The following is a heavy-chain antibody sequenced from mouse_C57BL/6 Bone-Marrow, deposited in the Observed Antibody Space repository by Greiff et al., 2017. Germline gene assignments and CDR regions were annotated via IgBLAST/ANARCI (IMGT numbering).Heavy chain of an antibody. D-gene: IGHD1-1*01. CDR2: ISSGGDYI. CDR1: GFTFSSYA. Sequence: EVNVVESGEGLVKPGGSLKLSCAASGFTFSSYAMSWVRQTPEKRLEWVAYISSGGDYIYYADTVKGRFTISRDNARNTLYLQMSSLKSEDTAMYYCTRENYGSSFHWYFDVWGTGTTVTVSS. J-gene: IGHJ1*03. CDR3: TRENYGSSFHWYFDV. V-gene: IGHV5-9-1*02.